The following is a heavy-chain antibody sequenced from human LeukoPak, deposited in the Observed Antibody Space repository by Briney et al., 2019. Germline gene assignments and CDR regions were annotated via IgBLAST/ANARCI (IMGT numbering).Heavy chain of an antibody. CDR1: GFTFSDYY. Sequence: GGSLRLSCAASGFTFSDYYMSWIRQAPGKGLEWVSYISSSSSYTNYADSVKGRFTISRDNAKNSLYLQMNSLRAEDTAVYYCARDDCSSISCYHNWFDPWGQGTLVTVSS. CDR3: ARDDCSSISCYHNWFDP. CDR2: ISSSSSYT. V-gene: IGHV3-11*06. J-gene: IGHJ5*02. D-gene: IGHD2-2*01.